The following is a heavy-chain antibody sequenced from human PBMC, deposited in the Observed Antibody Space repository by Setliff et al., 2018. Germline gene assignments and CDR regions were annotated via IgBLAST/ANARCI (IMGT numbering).Heavy chain of an antibody. Sequence: ASVKVSCKTSGYTFTNFGINWVRQAPGQGLEWVGWISAYNGDTNYAQKFQGRVTMTTDTSTSTAYMEVRSLRSDDTAVYYCARAPGTVVVPASRSAFDIWGQGTVVTVSS. CDR2: ISAYNGDT. V-gene: IGHV1-18*01. J-gene: IGHJ3*02. CDR3: ARAPGTVVVPASRSAFDI. CDR1: GYTFTNFG. D-gene: IGHD2-2*01.